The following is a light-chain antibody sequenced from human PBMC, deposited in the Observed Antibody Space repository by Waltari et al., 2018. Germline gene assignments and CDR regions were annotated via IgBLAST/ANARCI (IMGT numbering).Light chain of an antibody. CDR2: DAS. J-gene: IGKJ4*01. V-gene: IGKV3-20*01. CDR1: QYISSNY. CDR3: QQYGNSPVT. Sequence: EVVLTQSPGTLSLSPGDTATFSCRASQYISSNYLAWYQQRPGQAPRLLIYDASNRATGIADRFSGSGSGTDFTLTISRLEPEDFAVFYCQQYGNSPVTFGGGTKVEIK.